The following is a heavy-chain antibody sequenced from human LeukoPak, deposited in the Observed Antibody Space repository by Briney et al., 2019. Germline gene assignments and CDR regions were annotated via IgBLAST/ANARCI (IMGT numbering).Heavy chain of an antibody. D-gene: IGHD3-10*01. CDR3: AKGRGSGSYYPWFDP. CDR2: ISWDGGST. CDR1: GFTFDDYA. J-gene: IGHJ5*02. V-gene: IGHV3-43D*03. Sequence: PGGSLRLSCAASGFTFDDYAMHWVRQAPGKGLEWVSLISWDGGSTYYADSVKGRFTISRDNSKNSLYLQMNRLRAEDTALYYCAKGRGSGSYYPWFDPWGQGTLVTVPS.